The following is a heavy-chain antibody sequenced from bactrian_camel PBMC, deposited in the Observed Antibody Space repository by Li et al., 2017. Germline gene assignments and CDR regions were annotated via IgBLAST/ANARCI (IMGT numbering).Heavy chain of an antibody. CDR2: INSEGDST. V-gene: IGHV3S31*01. D-gene: IGHD2*01. CDR1: GFTFGTYA. J-gene: IGHJ4*01. CDR3: SRAYYSGGSYYTGATPLAY. Sequence: VQLVESGGGLVQPGGSLRLSCEASGFTFGTYAMSWVRQAPGKGLEWVSGINSEGDSTYYADFVKGRFTISRDNAKKTLYLQLNSLESEDTVMYYCSRAYYSGGSYYTGATPLAYWGRGTQVTVS.